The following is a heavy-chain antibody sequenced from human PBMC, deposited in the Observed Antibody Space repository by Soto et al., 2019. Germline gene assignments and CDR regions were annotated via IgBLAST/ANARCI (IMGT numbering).Heavy chain of an antibody. J-gene: IGHJ4*02. V-gene: IGHV1-46*03. D-gene: IGHD2-15*01. CDR1: GYTFTSYY. CDR3: ARVDCSGGSCYCIDY. Sequence: ASVKVSCKASGYTFTSYYMHWVLQAPGQGLEWMGIINPSGGSTSYAQKFQGRVTMTRDTSTSTVYMELSSLRSEDTAVYYCARVDCSGGSCYCIDYWGQGTLVTISS. CDR2: INPSGGST.